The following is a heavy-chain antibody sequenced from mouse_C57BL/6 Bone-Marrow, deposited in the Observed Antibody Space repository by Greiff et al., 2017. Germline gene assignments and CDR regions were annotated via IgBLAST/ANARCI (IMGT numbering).Heavy chain of an antibody. CDR3: ATLYYYGSSPFSFDY. J-gene: IGHJ2*01. V-gene: IGHV5-6*02. Sequence: DVMLVESGGDLVKPGGSLKLSCAASGFTFSSYGMSWVRQTPDKRLEWVATISSGGSYPYYPDSVKGRFTISRDNAKNTLYLKMSSLKSEDTAMYYCATLYYYGSSPFSFDYWGQGTTLTVSS. D-gene: IGHD1-1*01. CDR1: GFTFSSYG. CDR2: ISSGGSYP.